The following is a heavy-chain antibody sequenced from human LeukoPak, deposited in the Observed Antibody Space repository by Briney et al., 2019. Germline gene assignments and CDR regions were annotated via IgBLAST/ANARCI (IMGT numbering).Heavy chain of an antibody. D-gene: IGHD3-22*01. J-gene: IGHJ4*02. V-gene: IGHV3-30*04. CDR3: ARDFDSSGYYYVGYFDY. CDR2: ISYDGGNK. Sequence: GGSLRLSCAASGFTFSSYAMHWVRQAPGKGLEWVAVISYDGGNKYYADSVKGRFTISRDNSKNTLYLQMNSLRAEDTAVYYCARDFDSSGYYYVGYFDYWGQGTLVTVSS. CDR1: GFTFSSYA.